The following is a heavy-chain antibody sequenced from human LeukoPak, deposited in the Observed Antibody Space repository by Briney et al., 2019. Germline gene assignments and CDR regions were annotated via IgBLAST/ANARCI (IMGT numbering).Heavy chain of an antibody. J-gene: IGHJ4*02. V-gene: IGHV3-33*05. D-gene: IGHD1-14*01. Sequence: GGSLRLSCAASGFTFSSYSMQWVRQTPGKGLEWVGIMSNSGENTFYGEAVKGRFTISRDNSKNTLYLHINSLRAEDTAVYYCVKDNPLDYWGQGTLVTVSS. CDR3: VKDNPLDY. CDR2: MSNSGENT. CDR1: GFTFSSYS.